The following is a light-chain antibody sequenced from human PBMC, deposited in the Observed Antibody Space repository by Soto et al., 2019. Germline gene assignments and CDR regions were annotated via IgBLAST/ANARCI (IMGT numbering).Light chain of an antibody. CDR3: QQYNNWPRT. V-gene: IGKV3-15*01. CDR1: QSVGGN. CDR2: GPS. J-gene: IGKJ1*01. Sequence: EIVMTQSPATLSVSPGERATLSCRASQSVGGNLAWYQQRPGQAPRLLIYGPSTRPTGIPARFSGSGSGTEFTLTISSLQSEDFAFYYCQQYNNWPRTFGQGTKVEIK.